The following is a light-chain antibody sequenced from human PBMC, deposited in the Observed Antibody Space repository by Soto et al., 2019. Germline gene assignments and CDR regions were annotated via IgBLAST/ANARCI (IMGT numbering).Light chain of an antibody. V-gene: IGLV2-14*01. Sequence: QSALTQPASVSGSPGQSITISCTGTNSDIGGYNYVSWYQHHPGKAPKLLIFEVGHRPSGVSNRFSGSKSGNTASLTVSGLQAEDEADYYCCSYTSTTTFVIFGGGTKLTVL. CDR2: EVG. CDR1: NSDIGGYNY. J-gene: IGLJ2*01. CDR3: CSYTSTTTFVI.